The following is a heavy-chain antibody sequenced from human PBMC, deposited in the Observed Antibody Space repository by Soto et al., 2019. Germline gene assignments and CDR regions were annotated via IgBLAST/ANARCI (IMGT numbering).Heavy chain of an antibody. CDR1: GFTFSSYA. CDR2: SSGSGGST. CDR3: AKRTVGWYFDL. V-gene: IGHV3-23*01. D-gene: IGHD4-17*01. J-gene: IGHJ2*01. Sequence: EVQLLESGGGLVQPGGSLRLSCAASGFTFSSYAMNWVRQAPGEGLEWVSVSSGSGGSTYYADAVKGRFTISGDNSKNTLYLQMNILRAEDTAVYYCAKRTVGWYFDLWGRGTLVTVSS.